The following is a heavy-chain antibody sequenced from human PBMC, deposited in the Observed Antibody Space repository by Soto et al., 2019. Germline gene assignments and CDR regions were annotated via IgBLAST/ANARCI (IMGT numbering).Heavy chain of an antibody. V-gene: IGHV3-11*06. Sequence: QVQLVESGGGLVPPGGSLRLSCAGSGFTFGDSYMSWIRQAPGKGLEWLSYISSNSNYKNHADSVRGRFTISRDNAKNSLYLQMNGLRAEDTAVYYCARATGYYHTSGSDSWGQGTLVTVSS. CDR2: ISSNSNYK. CDR1: GFTFGDSY. J-gene: IGHJ4*02. D-gene: IGHD3-22*01. CDR3: ARATGYYHTSGSDS.